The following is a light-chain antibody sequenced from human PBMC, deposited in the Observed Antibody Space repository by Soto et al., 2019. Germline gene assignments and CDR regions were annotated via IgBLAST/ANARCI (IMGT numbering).Light chain of an antibody. CDR1: QSVLYRSNNKYH. Sequence: IVLTSSPDSLSVSLDARATINCKSSQSVLYRSNNKYHVAWYRQKPGQPPKLLIYWASTRDSGVPDRFSGSGSGTDFTLTISSLQAEDVAVYYCQQYYSSPLTFGAGTKVDI. CDR3: QQYYSSPLT. CDR2: WAS. J-gene: IGKJ4*01. V-gene: IGKV4-1*01.